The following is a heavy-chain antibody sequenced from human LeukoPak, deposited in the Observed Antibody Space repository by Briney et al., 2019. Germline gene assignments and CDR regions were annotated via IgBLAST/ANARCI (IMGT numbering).Heavy chain of an antibody. Sequence: PGGSLRLSCAGSGFTFGSYWMSWVRQAPGKGPEGVASIKHDGSEIHYMDSVRGRLTMSRDNAKISVYLQMSSLRADDTAVYYCARDIASRPRGWFDPWGQGTLVTVSS. CDR1: GFTFGSYW. D-gene: IGHD6-6*01. CDR3: ARDIASRPRGWFDP. V-gene: IGHV3-7*01. CDR2: IKHDGSEI. J-gene: IGHJ5*02.